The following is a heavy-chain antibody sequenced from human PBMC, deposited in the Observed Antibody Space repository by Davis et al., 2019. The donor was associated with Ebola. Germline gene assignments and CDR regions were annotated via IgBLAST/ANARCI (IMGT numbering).Heavy chain of an antibody. Sequence: GESLKISCAASGFTFSDYYMSWIRQAPGKGLEWVSYISSSGSTIYYADSVKGRFTISRDNAKNSLYLQMNSLRAEDTAVYYCARANYGDYGFDYWGQGTLVTVSS. CDR3: ARANYGDYGFDY. J-gene: IGHJ4*02. V-gene: IGHV3-11*04. CDR1: GFTFSDYY. CDR2: ISSSGSTI. D-gene: IGHD4-17*01.